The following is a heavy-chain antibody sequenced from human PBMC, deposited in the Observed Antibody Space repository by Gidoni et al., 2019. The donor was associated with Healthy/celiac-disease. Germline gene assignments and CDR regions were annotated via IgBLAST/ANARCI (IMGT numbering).Heavy chain of an antibody. J-gene: IGHJ6*02. Sequence: QVQLVQSGAEVKKPGSSVKVSCKASGGTFSSYAISWVRQAPGQGLEWMGGIIPIFGTANYAQKFQGRVTITADESTSTAYMELSSLRSEDTAVYYCATALGYCSSTSCPPGYYYGMDVWGQGTTVTVSS. CDR3: ATALGYCSSTSCPPGYYYGMDV. D-gene: IGHD2-2*01. CDR1: GGTFSSYA. V-gene: IGHV1-69*01. CDR2: IIPIFGTA.